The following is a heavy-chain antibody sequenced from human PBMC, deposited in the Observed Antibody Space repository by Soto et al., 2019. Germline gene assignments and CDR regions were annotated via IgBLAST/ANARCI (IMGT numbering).Heavy chain of an antibody. CDR2: VDPGGTYA. CDR1: GYTFTTFW. CDR3: ARIYCTTTACDSRFDP. J-gene: IGHJ5*02. D-gene: IGHD2-8*01. V-gene: IGHV5-10-1*01. Sequence: PGESLKISGTAFGYTFTTFWISWVRQMPWKGLEWMGRVDPGGTYANYSPAFQGHGTISADKATSPAYLQWSSLKDSDTAMYFCARIYCTTTACDSRFDPWRQGPLVTV.